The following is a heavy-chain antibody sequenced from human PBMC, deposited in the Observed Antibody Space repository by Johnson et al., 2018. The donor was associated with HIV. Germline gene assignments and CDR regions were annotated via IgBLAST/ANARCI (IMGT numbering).Heavy chain of an antibody. CDR1: GFTFSNAW. J-gene: IGHJ3*02. CDR2: IKSKTDGGTT. V-gene: IGHV3-15*01. CDR3: AKDLGGSYLAFDI. D-gene: IGHD3-16*02. Sequence: VQLVESGGGLVKPGGSLRLSCAASGFTFSNAWMSWVRQAPGKGLEWVGRIKSKTDGGTTDYAAPVKGRFTISRDDSKNTLDLQMNSLRAEDTAVYSCAKDLGGSYLAFDIWGQGTMVTVSS.